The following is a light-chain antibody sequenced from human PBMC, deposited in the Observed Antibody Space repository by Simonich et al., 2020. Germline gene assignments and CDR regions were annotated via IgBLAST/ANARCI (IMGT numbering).Light chain of an antibody. CDR2: EVS. V-gene: IGKV2D-29*02. J-gene: IGKJ4*01. CDR3: MQSIQLPLT. CDR1: QSLLHSDGKTY. Sequence: DIVMTQTPLSLSVTPGQPASISLKSSQSLLHSDGKTYLYWYLQKPGQSPQLLIYEVSNLFSGVPDRFSGSGSGTDFTLKISRVEAEDVGVYYCMQSIQLPLTFGGGTKVEIK.